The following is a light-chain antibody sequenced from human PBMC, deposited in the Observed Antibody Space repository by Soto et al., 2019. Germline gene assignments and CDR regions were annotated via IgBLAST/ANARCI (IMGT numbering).Light chain of an antibody. V-gene: IGKV3-11*01. CDR3: QQRSDWPIT. Sequence: EIVLTQSPATLSLSPGERAPLSCRGSQSVRSHLVWHQQKPGQAPRLLIYEASNRATGIPARFSGSGSGTDFTLTISSLEPEDFAVYYCQQRSDWPITFGQGTRLEIK. J-gene: IGKJ5*01. CDR2: EAS. CDR1: QSVRSH.